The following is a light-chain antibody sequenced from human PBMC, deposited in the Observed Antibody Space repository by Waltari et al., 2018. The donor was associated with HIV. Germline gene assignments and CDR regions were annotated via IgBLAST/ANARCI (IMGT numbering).Light chain of an antibody. V-gene: IGLV1-40*01. CDR1: SSNIGAGYD. J-gene: IGLJ3*02. Sequence: QSALTQPPSVSGAPGQRVTISCTGSSSNIGAGYDLHWYQQVPGTTPKLLIYGNSNRPSGVPDRFSGSKSGTSASLAVTGLQAEDEADYYCQSYDSSLSGGVFGGGTKLTVL. CDR3: QSYDSSLSGGV. CDR2: GNS.